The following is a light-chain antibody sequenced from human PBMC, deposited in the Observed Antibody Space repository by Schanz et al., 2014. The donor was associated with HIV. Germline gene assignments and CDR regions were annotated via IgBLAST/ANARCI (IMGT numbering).Light chain of an antibody. CDR3: QQYDNLPSIT. CDR1: QGIRND. Sequence: DIQMTQSPSSLSASVGDRVTITCRASQGIRNDLGWYQQKPGKAPKRLIYAASSLQSGVPSRFSGSGSGTEFTLTISSLQPEDIATYYCQQYDNLPSITFGQGTRLEIK. J-gene: IGKJ5*01. V-gene: IGKV1-17*01. CDR2: AAS.